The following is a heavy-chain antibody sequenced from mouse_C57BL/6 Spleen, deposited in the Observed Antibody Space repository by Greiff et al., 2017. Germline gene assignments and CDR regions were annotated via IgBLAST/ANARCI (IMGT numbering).Heavy chain of an antibody. V-gene: IGHV1-9*01. J-gene: IGHJ4*01. CDR2: ILPGSGST. CDR3: ARGKFITTVVAPHYAMDY. D-gene: IGHD1-1*01. Sequence: QVQLQQSGAELMKPGASVKLSCKATGYTFTGYWIEWVKQRPGHGLEWIGEILPGSGSTNYNEKFKGKATFTADTSSNTAYMQLSSLTNEDSAIYYCARGKFITTVVAPHYAMDYWGQGTSVTVSS. CDR1: GYTFTGYW.